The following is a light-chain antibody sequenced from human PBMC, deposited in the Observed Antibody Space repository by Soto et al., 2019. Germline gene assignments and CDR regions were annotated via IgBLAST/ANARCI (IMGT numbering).Light chain of an antibody. CDR1: SSDVGAYNF. J-gene: IGLJ2*01. Sequence: QSALTQPASVSGSPGQSITISCTGTSSDVGAYNFVSWYQQHPGKAPKLMIYDVSNRPSGVSNRCSGSKSGNTASLTISGLQAEDEADYYCSSYTTSTTGVFGGGTKLTVL. CDR2: DVS. CDR3: SSYTTSTTGV. V-gene: IGLV2-14*03.